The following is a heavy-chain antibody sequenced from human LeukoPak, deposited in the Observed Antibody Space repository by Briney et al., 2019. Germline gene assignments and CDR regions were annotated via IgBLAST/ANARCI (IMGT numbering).Heavy chain of an antibody. V-gene: IGHV3-74*01. CDR3: ARDRGAYCGGDCYLGFDY. CDR1: GFTFSSDW. Sequence: PGGSLRLSCAASGFTFSSDWMYSVRHAPGKGLGWVSRINSDGSSTSYADSVKGRFTISRDNAKNTLYLQMTSLTAEDTAVYYCARDRGAYCGGDCYLGFDYWGRGTLVTVSS. J-gene: IGHJ4*01. CDR2: INSDGSST. D-gene: IGHD2-21*02.